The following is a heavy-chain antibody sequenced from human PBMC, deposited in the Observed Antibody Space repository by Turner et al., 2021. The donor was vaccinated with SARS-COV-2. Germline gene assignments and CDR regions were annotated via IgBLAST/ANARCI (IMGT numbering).Heavy chain of an antibody. CDR1: GFTFRSYA. D-gene: IGHD2-21*01. J-gene: IGHJ4*02. V-gene: IGHV3-30*18. CDR2: ISSGGVNK. CDR3: AKTDCDGIGCKLLEY. Sequence: QVQLVESGGGVVQPGRSLRPSWAASGFTFRSYAMHWGRQAQGKGLEWLTVISSGGVNKYYADSVKGRFTVYRDDFESTLYLQMNSLRGEDTAVYYCAKTDCDGIGCKLLEYWGQGTLVIVSS.